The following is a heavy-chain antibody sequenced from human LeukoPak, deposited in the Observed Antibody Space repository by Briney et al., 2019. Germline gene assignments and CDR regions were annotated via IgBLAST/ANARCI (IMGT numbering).Heavy chain of an antibody. Sequence: GGSLRLSCAASGFTFSTYAMTWVRQAPGKGLQWVSGIGGSGGNTYYADSVKGRFTISRDNSKNTLYLQMNSLRAEDTAVYYCAKDWYYDSRDDAFVIWGQGTMVTVSS. J-gene: IGHJ3*02. V-gene: IGHV3-23*01. CDR2: IGGSGGNT. CDR3: AKDWYYDSRDDAFVI. D-gene: IGHD3-22*01. CDR1: GFTFSTYA.